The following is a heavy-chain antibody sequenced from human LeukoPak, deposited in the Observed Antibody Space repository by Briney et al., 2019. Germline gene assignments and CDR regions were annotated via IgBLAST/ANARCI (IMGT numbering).Heavy chain of an antibody. V-gene: IGHV3-21*01. Sequence: GGSLRLSCAASGFTFSSYSMNWVRQAPGKGLEWVSSISSSSSYIYYADSVKGRFTISRDNAKNSLYLQMNSLRAEDTAVYHCARFKCGGDCYYDYWGQGTLVTVSS. J-gene: IGHJ4*02. CDR1: GFTFSSYS. CDR2: ISSSSSYI. D-gene: IGHD2-21*01. CDR3: ARFKCGGDCYYDY.